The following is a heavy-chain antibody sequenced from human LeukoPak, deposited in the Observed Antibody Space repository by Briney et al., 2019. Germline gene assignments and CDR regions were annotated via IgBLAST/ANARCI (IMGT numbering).Heavy chain of an antibody. D-gene: IGHD1-7*01. Sequence: GGSLRLSCAASGFTFSSSWMHWVRQGPGKGLVWVARMNADGRTINYADSVKGRFTISRDNARNTLYLQMNSLRTEDAAVYYCARAGNYYFDLWGRGTQVTVSS. CDR1: GFTFSSSW. J-gene: IGHJ2*01. CDR3: ARAGNYYFDL. CDR2: MNADGRTI. V-gene: IGHV3-74*01.